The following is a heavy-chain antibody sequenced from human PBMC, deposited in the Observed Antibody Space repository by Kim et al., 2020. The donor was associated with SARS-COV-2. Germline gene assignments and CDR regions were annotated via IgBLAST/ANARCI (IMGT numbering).Heavy chain of an antibody. J-gene: IGHJ4*02. CDR2: IYYSGST. Sequence: SETLSLTCTVSGGSISSSSYYWGWIRQPPGKGLEWIGSIYYSGSTYYNPSLKSRVTISVDTSKNQFSLKLSSVTAADTAVYYCAREEYGVDTAMVSYWGQGTLVTVSS. D-gene: IGHD5-18*01. CDR3: AREEYGVDTAMVSY. CDR1: GGSISSSSYY. V-gene: IGHV4-39*02.